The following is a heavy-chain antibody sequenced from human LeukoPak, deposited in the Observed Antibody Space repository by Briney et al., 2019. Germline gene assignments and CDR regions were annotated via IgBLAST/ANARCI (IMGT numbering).Heavy chain of an antibody. V-gene: IGHV3-74*01. CDR1: GFILSSYW. D-gene: IGHD3-22*01. Sequence: PGGSLRLSCAASGFILSSYWMHWVRQAPGKGLVWVLRVNGDGSRTSYADSVKGRFAISRDDAKNTLYLQMNSLRAEDTAVYYCAREGYFDSSGYDFGYWGQGTLVTVSS. CDR2: VNGDGSRT. J-gene: IGHJ4*02. CDR3: AREGYFDSSGYDFGY.